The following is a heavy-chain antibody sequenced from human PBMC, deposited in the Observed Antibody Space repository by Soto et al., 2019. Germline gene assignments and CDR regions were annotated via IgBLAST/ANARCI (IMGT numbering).Heavy chain of an antibody. Sequence: EVQLVESGGGLVQPGRSLRLSCAASGFSFDDYAMHWVRQAPGRGLEWVSGITWNSGYIGYADSLKGRFTISKDNAKNSLYLKMNSLRPEDTAVYYCAKGTYDSSGYYTAPDYWGQGTLVTVSS. CDR1: GFSFDDYA. J-gene: IGHJ4*02. V-gene: IGHV3-9*01. CDR2: ITWNSGYI. CDR3: AKGTYDSSGYYTAPDY. D-gene: IGHD3-22*01.